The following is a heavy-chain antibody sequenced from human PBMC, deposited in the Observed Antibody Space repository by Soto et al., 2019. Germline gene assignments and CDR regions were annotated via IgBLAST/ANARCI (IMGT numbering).Heavy chain of an antibody. J-gene: IGHJ6*02. CDR1: GFTVSSNY. Sequence: GGSLRLSCAASGFTVSSNYMSWVRQSPGKGLEWVSVIYSGGSTYYADSVKGRFTISRDNSKNTLYLQMNSLRAEDTAVYYCARERYDYWSGFDVWGQGTTVTVSS. CDR3: ARERYDYWSGFDV. V-gene: IGHV3-53*01. CDR2: IYSGGST. D-gene: IGHD3-3*01.